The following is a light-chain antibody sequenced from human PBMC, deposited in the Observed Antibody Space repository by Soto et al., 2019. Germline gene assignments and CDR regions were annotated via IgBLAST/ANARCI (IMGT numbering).Light chain of an antibody. CDR3: QQLNSFPIP. J-gene: IGKJ3*01. CDR1: QGISSF. CDR2: GAS. V-gene: IGKV1-9*01. Sequence: IQLTQSPSSLSASVGDRVTITCRASQGISSFLAWYQQKPGKAPKLLIYGASTLQSGVPSRFSGSGSGKDFTLTIGSLQPEDFATYFCQQLNSFPIPFGPGTKVD.